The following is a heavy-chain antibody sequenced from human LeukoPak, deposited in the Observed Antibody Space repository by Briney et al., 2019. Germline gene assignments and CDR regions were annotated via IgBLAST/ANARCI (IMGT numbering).Heavy chain of an antibody. D-gene: IGHD3-16*01. CDR2: IYYSGST. Sequence: PSETLSLTCTVSGGSISSCSYYWGWIRQPPGKGLEWIGSIYYSGSTYYNPSLKSRVTISVDTSKNQFSLKLSSVTAADTAVYYCARQGGGGYYYYYYMDVWGKGTTVTVSS. V-gene: IGHV4-39*01. J-gene: IGHJ6*03. CDR1: GGSISSCSYY. CDR3: ARQGGGGYYYYYYMDV.